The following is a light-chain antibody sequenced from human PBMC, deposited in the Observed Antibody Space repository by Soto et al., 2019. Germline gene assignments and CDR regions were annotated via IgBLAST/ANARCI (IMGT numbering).Light chain of an antibody. V-gene: IGKV1-5*03. CDR1: QSISGW. CDR3: QQYHSSPYT. CDR2: RAS. J-gene: IGKJ2*01. Sequence: DIQMTQSPSTLSASVGDRVTITCRASQSISGWLAWYQQKPGKAPKLLMYRASTLESGVPSRFXXSGSGTXXXXXXXXXQPDDFAAYSCQQYHSSPYTFGQGTKLEIK.